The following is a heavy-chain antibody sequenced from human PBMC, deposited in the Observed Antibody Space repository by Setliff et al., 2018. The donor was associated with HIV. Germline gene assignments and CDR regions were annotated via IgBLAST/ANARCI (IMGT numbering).Heavy chain of an antibody. J-gene: IGHJ4*02. CDR3: AKSSPSIGYKSDH. Sequence: SETLSLTCSVSGASISSYYWSWIRQPPGKGLEWIGYISPTGNTNYNPSLKSRVTISTDTSKNQFSLNVRSVTAADTAVYFCAKSSPSIGYKSDHWGQGALVTVSS. CDR2: ISPTGNT. V-gene: IGHV4-59*03. CDR1: GASISSYY. D-gene: IGHD5-12*01.